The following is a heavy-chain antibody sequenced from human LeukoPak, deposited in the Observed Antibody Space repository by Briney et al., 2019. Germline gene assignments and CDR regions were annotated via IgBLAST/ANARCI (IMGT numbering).Heavy chain of an antibody. D-gene: IGHD1-26*01. J-gene: IGHJ6*03. CDR3: AKGVGMNYYYMDV. V-gene: IGHV3-23*01. CDR1: GFTFSSYA. CDR2: ISGSGGST. Sequence: GGSLRLPCAASGFTFSSYAMSWVRQAPGKGLEWVSAISGSGGSTYYADSVKGRFTIPRDNSKNTLYLQMNSLRAEDTAVYYCAKGVGMNYYYMDVWGKGTTVTVSS.